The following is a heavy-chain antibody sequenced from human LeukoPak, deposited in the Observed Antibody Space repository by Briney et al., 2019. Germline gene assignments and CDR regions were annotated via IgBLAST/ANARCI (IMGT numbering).Heavy chain of an antibody. V-gene: IGHV1-2*02. Sequence: ASVKVSCKASGYTFTGYYIHWVRQAPGQGLEWMAWVNVNSGGTNSAQNFQGRVTMTRDTSISTAYMEVSRLRSDDTAVYNCVRGTGYCSSTSCYNSGEYFQHWGQGTLVTVPS. CDR1: GYTFTGYY. CDR2: VNVNSGGT. CDR3: VRGTGYCSSTSCYNSGEYFQH. D-gene: IGHD2-2*02. J-gene: IGHJ1*01.